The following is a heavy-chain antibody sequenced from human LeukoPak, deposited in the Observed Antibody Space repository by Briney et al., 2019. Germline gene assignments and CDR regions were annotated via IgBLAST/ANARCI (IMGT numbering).Heavy chain of an antibody. D-gene: IGHD3-10*01. J-gene: IGHJ4*02. V-gene: IGHV1-18*01. CDR2: TRTSNGYT. Sequence: ASVKVSCKASGYTFDNFGFNWVRQAPGQGLEWMGWTRTSNGYTDYAQKFQDRVSLTTDTSTSTAYMELRSLRSDDTAIYYCARGSGNYDYPDYWGQGTLVTVSS. CDR3: ARGSGNYDYPDY. CDR1: GYTFDNFG.